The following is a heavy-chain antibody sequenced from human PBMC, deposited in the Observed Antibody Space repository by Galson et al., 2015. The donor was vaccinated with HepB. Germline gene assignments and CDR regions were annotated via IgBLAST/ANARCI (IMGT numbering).Heavy chain of an antibody. Sequence: SLRLSCAASGFTFSTYGMHWVRQAPGKGLEWVAVISYDGSNKYYADSVKGRFTISRDNSKNTLYLQMNSLRAEDTAVYYCAKDRLGIGGYYFDYWGQGTPVTVSS. CDR3: AKDRLGIGGYYFDY. CDR2: ISYDGSNK. CDR1: GFTFSTYG. V-gene: IGHV3-30*18. D-gene: IGHD7-27*01. J-gene: IGHJ4*02.